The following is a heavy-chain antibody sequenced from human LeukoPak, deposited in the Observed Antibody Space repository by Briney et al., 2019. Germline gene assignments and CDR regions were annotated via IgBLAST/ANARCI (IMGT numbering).Heavy chain of an antibody. CDR1: GFIFSNYD. D-gene: IGHD2-15*01. J-gene: IGHJ5*02. V-gene: IGHV3-23*01. Sequence: PGGSVRLSCPASGFIFSNYDMSGVRQAPGKGLDGVSAISWSGYSNYYADSVTGRFSLFRDNSKNLLDVQINKLRAEDTADYYCAKGEWDCSGGTCRNNWFDPWGQGTLVIVSS. CDR3: AKGEWDCSGGTCRNNWFDP. CDR2: ISWSGYSN.